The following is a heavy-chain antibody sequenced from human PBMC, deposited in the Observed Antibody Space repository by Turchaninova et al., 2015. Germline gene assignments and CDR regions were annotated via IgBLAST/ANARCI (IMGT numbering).Heavy chain of an antibody. V-gene: IGHV4-34*01. CDR3: ARGGRVGATPTNPVRY. CDR2: INHSGST. J-gene: IGHJ4*02. D-gene: IGHD1-26*01. Sequence: QVQLQQWGAGLLKPSETLSLPCAVYGGSFSGYYWSWIRQPPGKGLEGIGEINHSGSTNYHPSLKSRVTIAVYTSKNQLSRELSSVTAADTAVYYCARGGRVGATPTNPVRYWGQGTLVTVSS. CDR1: GGSFSGYY.